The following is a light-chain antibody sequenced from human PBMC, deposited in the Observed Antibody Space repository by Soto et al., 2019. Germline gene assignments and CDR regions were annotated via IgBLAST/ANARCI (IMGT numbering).Light chain of an antibody. CDR1: SSDVGGYNF. J-gene: IGLJ1*01. CDR2: DVT. CDR3: CSYVGSYTSYV. V-gene: IGLV2-11*01. Sequence: QSVLTQPRSVSGSPGQSVTISCTGTSSDVGGYNFVSWYQQHPGKAPKFMIYDVTKRPSGVPDRFSGSKSGNTPSLTISGLQAEDEADYYCCSYVGSYTSYVFGTGTKLTVL.